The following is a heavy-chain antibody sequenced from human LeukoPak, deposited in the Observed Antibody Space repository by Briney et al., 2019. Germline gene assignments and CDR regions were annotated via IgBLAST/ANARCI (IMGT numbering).Heavy chain of an antibody. J-gene: IGHJ4*02. D-gene: IGHD5-12*01. CDR2: TSTYNGDT. Sequence: ASVKVSCKASGYTFSNYGFGWVRQAPGQGLEWMGWTSTYNGDTNYAQKVQGRVTMTTDTSTSTAYMELSSLRSEDTAVYYCATLARMGIVATGYYFDYWGQGTLVTVSS. CDR1: GYTFSNYG. V-gene: IGHV1-18*01. CDR3: ATLARMGIVATGYYFDY.